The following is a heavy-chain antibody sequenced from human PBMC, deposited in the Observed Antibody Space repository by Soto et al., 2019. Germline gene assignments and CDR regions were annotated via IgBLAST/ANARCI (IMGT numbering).Heavy chain of an antibody. CDR2: ISGGGGST. Sequence: GGSLRRSCAASGFTFSSYARSWVRQAPGKGLEWVSAISGGGGSTYYADSVKGRFNISRDNYKNTMYLQMNSMRAAEKAVYYCAQDESSCSGGRCIHVKEYYYHGMDVWRQG. J-gene: IGHJ6*02. CDR1: GFTFSSYA. D-gene: IGHD2-15*01. CDR3: AQDESSCSGGRCIHVKEYYYHGMDV. V-gene: IGHV3-23*01.